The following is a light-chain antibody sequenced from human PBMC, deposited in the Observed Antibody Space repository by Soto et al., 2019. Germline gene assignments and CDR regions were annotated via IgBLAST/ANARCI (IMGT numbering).Light chain of an antibody. CDR2: GSY. CDR3: QQYHNWPPYT. V-gene: IGKV3-15*01. J-gene: IGKJ2*01. CDR1: QSVSNN. Sequence: EILMTQSPATLSVSPGERATLSCRASQSVSNNLAWYQQKPGQAPRLLISGSYSRATGIPARFSGSGSGSEFTLTISSLRSEDFAVYYCQQYHNWPPYTFGQGTNLEIK.